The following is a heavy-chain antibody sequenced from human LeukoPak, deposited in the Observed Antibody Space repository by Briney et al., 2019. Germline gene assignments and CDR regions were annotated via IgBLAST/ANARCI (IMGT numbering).Heavy chain of an antibody. Sequence: SETLSLTCAVYGGSFSGYYWSWIRQPPGKGLEWIGEINHSGSTNYNPSLKSRVTISVDTSKNQFSLKLSSVTAADTAVYYCARGFKIFPVYYYTDVWGKGTTVTVSS. CDR3: ARGFKIFPVYYYTDV. V-gene: IGHV4-34*01. CDR1: GGSFSGYY. D-gene: IGHD3-3*01. CDR2: INHSGST. J-gene: IGHJ6*03.